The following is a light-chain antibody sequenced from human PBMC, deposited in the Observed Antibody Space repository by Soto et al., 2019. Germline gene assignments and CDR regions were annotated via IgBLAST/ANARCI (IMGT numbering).Light chain of an antibody. CDR3: QSSDSSTHYV. Sequence: NFMLTQPHSVSESPGKTVTISCTRSSGSFVSNFVQWYQQRPGSAPSSVIYEDTQRPPGVPDRFSGSIDSSSNSASLTISGLKSEDEADYYCQSSDSSTHYVFGTGTKLTVL. J-gene: IGLJ1*01. CDR1: SGSFVSNF. V-gene: IGLV6-57*04. CDR2: EDT.